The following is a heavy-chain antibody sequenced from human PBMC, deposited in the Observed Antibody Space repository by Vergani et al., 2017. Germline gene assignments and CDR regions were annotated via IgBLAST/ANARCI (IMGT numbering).Heavy chain of an antibody. CDR1: GFTFSSYA. CDR3: AKGPSQQLAPAHFDY. D-gene: IGHD6-13*01. J-gene: IGHJ4*02. V-gene: IGHV3-23*04. CDR2: ISGSGGST. Sequence: EVKLVESGGGLVQPGRSLRLSCAASGFTFSSYAMSWVRQAPGKGLEWVSAISGSGGSTYYADSVKGRFTISRDNTKNTLYLQMNSLRAEDTAVYYCAKGPSQQLAPAHFDYWGQGTLVTVSS.